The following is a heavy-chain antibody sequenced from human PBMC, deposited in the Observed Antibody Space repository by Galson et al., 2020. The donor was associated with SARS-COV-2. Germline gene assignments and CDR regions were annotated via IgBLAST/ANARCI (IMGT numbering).Heavy chain of an antibody. V-gene: IGHV3-33*01. Sequence: GESLKISCAASGLTFSSYDMHWVRQAPGKGLEWVAVIRYDGSNEYYADSVKGRFTISRDNSQNTLYLQMNSLRAEDTAVYYCAGEMALDQAFYIWGQGTMVTVSS. CDR1: GLTFSSYD. CDR2: IRYDGSNE. CDR3: AGEMALDQAFYI. J-gene: IGHJ3*02. D-gene: IGHD1-1*01.